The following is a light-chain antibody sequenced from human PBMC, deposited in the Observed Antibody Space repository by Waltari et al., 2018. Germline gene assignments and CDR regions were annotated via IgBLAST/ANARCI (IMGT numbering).Light chain of an antibody. J-gene: IGLJ1*01. V-gene: IGLV2-14*01. Sequence: QSALTQPASVSGSPGQSLPISCPGTDSDVGAYDFVSWYQQHPGKAPHLIIYEVSNRPSGISNRFSASKSGITASLTISGLQAEDEADYYCSSYTTSSAPGVFGTGTRVTVL. CDR2: EVS. CDR1: DSDVGAYDF. CDR3: SSYTTSSAPGV.